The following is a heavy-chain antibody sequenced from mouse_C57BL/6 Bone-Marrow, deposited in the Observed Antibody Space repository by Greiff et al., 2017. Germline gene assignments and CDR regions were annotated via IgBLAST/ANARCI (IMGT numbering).Heavy chain of an antibody. V-gene: IGHV1-74*01. J-gene: IGHJ3*01. CDR3: AIEGDYYGSSSRFAY. Sequence: VKQRPGQGLEWIGRIHPSDSDTNYNQKFKGKATVTVDQSASTAYMQLSSLTSEDSAVYYCAIEGDYYGSSSRFAYWGQGTLVTVSA. CDR2: IHPSDSDT. D-gene: IGHD1-1*01.